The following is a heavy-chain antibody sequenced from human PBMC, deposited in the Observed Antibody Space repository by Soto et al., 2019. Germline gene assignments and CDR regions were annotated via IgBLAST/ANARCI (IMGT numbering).Heavy chain of an antibody. J-gene: IGHJ4*02. V-gene: IGHV4-30-4*01. Sequence: SETLSLTCNVSGGPIKTGDYYWNWIRQPPWKGLEWIGYVFYSGATNYSPSLKSRAAISMDTSKNQFSLSLTSVTAADTAVYYCARAGFSYGHLLFWGQGXRVTVYS. CDR3: ARAGFSYGHLLF. CDR1: GGPIKTGDYY. CDR2: VFYSGAT. D-gene: IGHD3-10*01.